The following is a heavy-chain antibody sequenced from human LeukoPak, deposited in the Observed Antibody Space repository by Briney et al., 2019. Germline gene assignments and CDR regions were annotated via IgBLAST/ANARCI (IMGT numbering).Heavy chain of an antibody. D-gene: IGHD6-13*01. Sequence: GSLRLSCAASGFTSSSYAMSWVRQAPGKGLEWVSAISGSGGSTYYADSVKGRFTISRDNSENTLYLQMNSLRAEDTAVYYCAKGGSSWSARYFDYWGQGPLVTVSS. CDR2: ISGSGGST. V-gene: IGHV3-23*01. CDR3: AKGGSSWSARYFDY. J-gene: IGHJ4*02. CDR1: GFTSSSYA.